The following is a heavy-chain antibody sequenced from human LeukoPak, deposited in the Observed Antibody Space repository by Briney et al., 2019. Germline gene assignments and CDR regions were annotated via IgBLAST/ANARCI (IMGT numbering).Heavy chain of an antibody. CDR3: ARIGYSSSSFDY. CDR1: GFTFSNYW. D-gene: IGHD6-6*01. J-gene: IGHJ4*02. V-gene: IGHV3-7*01. Sequence: HPGGSLRLSCAASGFTFSNYWMSWVRQAPGKGLEWVANIKQDGSQKYYVDSVKGRFTISRDNAKNSQYLQMNSLRAEDTVMYYCARIGYSSSSFDYRGQGTLVTVSS. CDR2: IKQDGSQK.